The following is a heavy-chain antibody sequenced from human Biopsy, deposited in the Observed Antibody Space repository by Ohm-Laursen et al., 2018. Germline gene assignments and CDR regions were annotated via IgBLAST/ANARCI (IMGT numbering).Heavy chain of an antibody. D-gene: IGHD1-1*01. CDR2: FAPENGRI. V-gene: IGHV1-24*01. CDR3: AADINVWNVNY. CDR1: GYRLTELS. J-gene: IGHJ4*02. Sequence: ASVKVSCKVSGYRLTELSMHWVRQAPGQGLEWMGGFAPENGRIVYSQKFQGRVTMTEDTSTSTAYMEVWRLRSDDTAVYYCAADINVWNVNYWGQGTQVIVSS.